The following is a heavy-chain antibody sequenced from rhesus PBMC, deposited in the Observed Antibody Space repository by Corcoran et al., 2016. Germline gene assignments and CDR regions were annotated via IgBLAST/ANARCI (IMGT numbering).Heavy chain of an antibody. D-gene: IGHD2-21*01. V-gene: IGHV1S2*01. CDR2: INPYNGNT. Sequence: QVQLVQSGAEVKKPGSSVKVSCKASGYTFTDYYMHWVRQAPRQGLEWMGWINPYNGNTKYAQKFQGRVTMTRDTSTSTAYLGLSSLRSEDTAVYYCARGPGYCTGSGCYADWYFDLWGPGTPITISS. CDR3: ARGPGYCTGSGCYADWYFDL. J-gene: IGHJ2*01. CDR1: GYTFTDYY.